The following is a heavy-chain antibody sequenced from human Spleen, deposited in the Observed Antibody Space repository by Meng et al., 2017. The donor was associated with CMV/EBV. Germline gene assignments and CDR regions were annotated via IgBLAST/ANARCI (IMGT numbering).Heavy chain of an antibody. D-gene: IGHD3-3*01. Sequence: GGPLRLSCAASGFTFNIYNMNWVRQAPGKGLEWVSYISSGSSTISYADSVKGRFTISRDNAKNSLHLQMNNLRAEDTAVYYCVSRHYDFWSGYQWAFDSWGQGTLVTVSS. V-gene: IGHV3-48*04. CDR1: GFTFNIYN. CDR2: ISSGSSTI. CDR3: VSRHYDFWSGYQWAFDS. J-gene: IGHJ4*02.